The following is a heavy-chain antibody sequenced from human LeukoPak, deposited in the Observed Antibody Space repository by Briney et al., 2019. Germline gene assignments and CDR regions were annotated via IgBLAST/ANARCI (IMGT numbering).Heavy chain of an antibody. Sequence: SETLSLTCTVSGGSISSYYWSWIRQPAGKGLEWIGRIYTSGSTNYNPSLKSRVTISVDTSKNQFSLKLSSVTAADTAVYYCARQARIFGVVTLDYWGQGTLVTVSS. CDR2: IYTSGST. CDR1: GGSISSYY. J-gene: IGHJ4*02. D-gene: IGHD3-3*02. V-gene: IGHV4-4*07. CDR3: ARQARIFGVVTLDY.